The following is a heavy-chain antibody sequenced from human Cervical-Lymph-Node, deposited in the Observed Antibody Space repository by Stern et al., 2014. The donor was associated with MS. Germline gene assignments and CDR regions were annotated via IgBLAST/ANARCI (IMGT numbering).Heavy chain of an antibody. CDR2: ISSGGRYI. CDR3: ARGRGGNYRYYFDY. V-gene: IGHV3-21*01. J-gene: IGHJ4*02. D-gene: IGHD4-23*01. Sequence: EVQLEESGGGLVKPGGSLRLSCAASGFTFSYYSMHWVRQAPGKGLAWVASISSGGRYIYYADSMKGRFPISRAHDTNSLDLAYNSLRAEDTAVYYCARGRGGNYRYYFDYWGQGTLVTVSS. CDR1: GFTFSYYS.